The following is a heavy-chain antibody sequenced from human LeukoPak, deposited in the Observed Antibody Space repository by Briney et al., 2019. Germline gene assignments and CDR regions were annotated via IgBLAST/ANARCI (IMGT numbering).Heavy chain of an antibody. CDR1: GGSFSGYY. CDR3: ANISPGLPYDYGMDV. D-gene: IGHD1-14*01. J-gene: IGHJ6*02. V-gene: IGHV4-34*01. CDR2: INHSGST. Sequence: PSETLSLTCAVYGGSFSGYYWSWIRQPPGKGLEWIGEINHSGSTNYNPSLKGRVTISVDTSKNQFSLKLSSVTAADTAVYYCANISPGLPYDYGMDVWGQGTTVTVSS.